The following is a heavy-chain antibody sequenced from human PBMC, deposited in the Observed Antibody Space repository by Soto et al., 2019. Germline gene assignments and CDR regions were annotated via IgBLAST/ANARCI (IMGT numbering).Heavy chain of an antibody. CDR1: GFTFRTYG. CDR2: ISYDGSNR. D-gene: IGHD3-16*01. Sequence: QVQLVESGGGVVHPGSSLRLSCAASGFTFRTYGMHWVRQAPVKGLEWLAFISYDGSNRYYGDSVKGRFTISRDNSKSMLYLQMNSLRAEDTAVYYCAKAVMGGWFDPWGQGTLVTVSS. J-gene: IGHJ5*02. V-gene: IGHV3-30*18. CDR3: AKAVMGGWFDP.